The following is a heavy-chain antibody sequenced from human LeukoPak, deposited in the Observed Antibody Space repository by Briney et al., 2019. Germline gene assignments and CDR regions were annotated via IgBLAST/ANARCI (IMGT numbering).Heavy chain of an antibody. CDR1: GFTFSDYA. CDR2: ISRNGDIT. J-gene: IGHJ4*02. Sequence: GGSLRLSCSASGFTFSDYALHWVRQAPGKGLEFVSGISRNGDITNYSDSVKGRFTISRDNSENSLYLQMSSLRTEDSAVYYCARASRTFEEYWGQGALVTVSS. CDR3: ARASRTFEEY. D-gene: IGHD2/OR15-2a*01. V-gene: IGHV3-64D*09.